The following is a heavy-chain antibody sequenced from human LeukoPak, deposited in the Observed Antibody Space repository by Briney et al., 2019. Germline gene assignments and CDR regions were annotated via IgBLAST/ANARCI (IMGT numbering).Heavy chain of an antibody. CDR1: GGSISSSSYY. D-gene: IGHD3-10*01. J-gene: IGHJ4*02. V-gene: IGHV4-39*01. Sequence: PSETLSLTCTVSGGSISSSSYYWGWIRQPPGKGLEWIGSIYYSGSTYYNPSLKSRVTISVDTSKNQFSLKLSSVTAADTAVYYCARLRGPGGFDYWGQGTLVTVSS. CDR3: ARLRGPGGFDY. CDR2: IYYSGST.